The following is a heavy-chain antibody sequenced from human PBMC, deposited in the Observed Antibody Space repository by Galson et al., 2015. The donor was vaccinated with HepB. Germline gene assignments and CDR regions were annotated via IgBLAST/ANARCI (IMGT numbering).Heavy chain of an antibody. J-gene: IGHJ6*02. Sequence: QSGAEVKKPGESLRISCKGSGYTSTSYWISWVRQMPGKGLEWMGRIDPNDPSDSYNNYSPSFEGLVTISVDKSSSTAYLQWGSLKASDTAMYYCARHPLHYGSGSLYYYYAMDVWGQGTTVTVSS. CDR3: ARHPLHYGSGSLYYYYAMDV. V-gene: IGHV5-10-1*01. D-gene: IGHD3-10*01. CDR1: GYTSTSYW. CDR2: IDPNDPSDSYN.